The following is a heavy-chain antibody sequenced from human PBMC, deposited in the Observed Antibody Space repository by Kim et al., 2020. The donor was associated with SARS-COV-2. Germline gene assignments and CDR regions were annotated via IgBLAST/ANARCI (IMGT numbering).Heavy chain of an antibody. CDR2: ISGDGGST. D-gene: IGHD5-18*01. CDR3: AKDIYLDTAMVTYYYYGMDV. Sequence: GGSLRLSCAASGFTFDDYAMHWVRQAPGKGLEWVSLISGDGGSTYYADSVKGRFTISRDNSKNSLYLQMNSLRTEDTALYYCAKDIYLDTAMVTYYYYGMDVWGQGTTVTVSS. V-gene: IGHV3-43*02. J-gene: IGHJ6*02. CDR1: GFTFDDYA.